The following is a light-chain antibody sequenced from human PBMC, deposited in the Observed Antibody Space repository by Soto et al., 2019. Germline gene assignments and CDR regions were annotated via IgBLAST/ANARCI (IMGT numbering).Light chain of an antibody. CDR3: SSFTSSTAVV. J-gene: IGLJ2*01. Sequence: QSALTQPASVSGSPGQSITISCTGTSSDVGGYNYVSWYQHHPGEAPKLMISEVSNRPSGVSNRFSGSKSGNTASLTISGLQAEDEADYYCSSFTSSTAVVFGGGTKVTVL. V-gene: IGLV2-14*01. CDR1: SSDVGGYNY. CDR2: EVS.